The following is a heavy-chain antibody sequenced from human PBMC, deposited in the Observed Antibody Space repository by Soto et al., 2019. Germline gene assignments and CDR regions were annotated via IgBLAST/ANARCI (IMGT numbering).Heavy chain of an antibody. Sequence: EVQLVESGGDLVQPGRSLRLSCAASGFTFDDYAMHWVRQAPGKGLGWVSGISWNSGNKGYADSVKGRFTISRDNAKNFLYLEMNSLRAEDTALYYCAKEAGLVRFFDWLSNGLDVWGQGTAVTVS. V-gene: IGHV3-9*01. J-gene: IGHJ6*02. CDR1: GFTFDDYA. D-gene: IGHD3-9*01. CDR2: ISWNSGNK. CDR3: AKEAGLVRFFDWLSNGLDV.